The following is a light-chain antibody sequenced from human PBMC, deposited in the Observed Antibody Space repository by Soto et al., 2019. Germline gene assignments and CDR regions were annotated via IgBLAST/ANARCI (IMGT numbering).Light chain of an antibody. CDR3: QQLNSYLLT. CDR1: QDTSNY. V-gene: IGKV1-9*01. CDR2: AAS. Sequence: DIQMTQSPSSLSASVGDRVTITCQASQDTSNYLNWYQQKPGKAPKLLIYAASTLQSGVPSRFSGSGSGTEFTLTISSLQPEDFATYYCQQLNSYLLTFGGGTKVDIK. J-gene: IGKJ4*01.